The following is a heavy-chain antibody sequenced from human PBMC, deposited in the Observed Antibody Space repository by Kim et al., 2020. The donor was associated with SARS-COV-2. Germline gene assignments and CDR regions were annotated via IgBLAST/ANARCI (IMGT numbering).Heavy chain of an antibody. D-gene: IGHD6-13*01. J-gene: IGHJ4*02. CDR3: ARPTGRSSSNTHYYIDY. V-gene: IGHV3-11*04. Sequence: VKGRFTHARDNAKNSLYLQMNSLTAEDTAVYYWARPTGRSSSNTHYYIDYWGQGTLVTVSS.